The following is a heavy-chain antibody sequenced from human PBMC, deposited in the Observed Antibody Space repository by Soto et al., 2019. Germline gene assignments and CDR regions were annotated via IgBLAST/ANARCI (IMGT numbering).Heavy chain of an antibody. V-gene: IGHV2-5*02. Sequence: QITLNESGPTVVKPTETLTLTCTFSGFSLTTSGVGVGWVRQSPGKAPEWLAFIYWDDDKRYSTSLKSRLTITKDTSKNQVVLTMANVGPADTATYYCAHRVRAVFGLVTTTAIYFDFWGQGTPVVVSS. J-gene: IGHJ4*02. CDR3: AHRVRAVFGLVTTTAIYFDF. CDR2: IYWDDDK. D-gene: IGHD3-3*01. CDR1: GFSLTTSGVG.